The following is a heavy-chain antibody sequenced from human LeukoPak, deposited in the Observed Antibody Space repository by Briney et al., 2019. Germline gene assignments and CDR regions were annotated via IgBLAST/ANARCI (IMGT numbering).Heavy chain of an antibody. CDR2: ISGSGDNT. V-gene: IGHV3-23*01. D-gene: IGHD2-8*02. CDR1: GFSFSSYA. CDR3: AKRSGYSTGWFFDF. J-gene: IGHJ4*02. Sequence: GGSLRLSCAASGFSFSSYAMSWVRQAPGKGLEWVSSISGSGDNTYYAESVKGRFTISRDNSKNTLFLQMNSLRAEDTAVFYCAKRSGYSTGWFFDFWGQGTLVTVSS.